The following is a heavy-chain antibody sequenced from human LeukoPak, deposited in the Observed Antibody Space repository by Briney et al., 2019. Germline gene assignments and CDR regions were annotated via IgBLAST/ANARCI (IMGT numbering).Heavy chain of an antibody. CDR3: ARAFSGYHSKSGGIDY. V-gene: IGHV4-59*01. Sequence: SETLSLTCTVSGGFISSYYWSWIRQPPGKGLEWIGYIYYSGSTNYNPSLKSRVTISVDTSKNQFSLKLSSVTAADTAVYYCARAFSGYHSKSGGIDYWGQGTLVTVSS. J-gene: IGHJ4*02. CDR2: IYYSGST. CDR1: GGFISSYY. D-gene: IGHD4-11*01.